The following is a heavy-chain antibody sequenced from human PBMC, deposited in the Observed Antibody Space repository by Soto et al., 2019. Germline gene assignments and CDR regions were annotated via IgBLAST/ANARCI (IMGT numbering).Heavy chain of an antibody. V-gene: IGHV1-2*04. Sequence: GASVKVSCKASGYTFTGYYMHWVRQAPGQGLEWMGWINPNSGGTNYAQKFQGWVTMTRDTSISTAYMELSRLRSDDTAVYYCAGYYCSSTSCYGNWFDPWGQGTLVTVSS. D-gene: IGHD2-2*01. CDR1: GYTFTGYY. CDR2: INPNSGGT. CDR3: AGYYCSSTSCYGNWFDP. J-gene: IGHJ5*02.